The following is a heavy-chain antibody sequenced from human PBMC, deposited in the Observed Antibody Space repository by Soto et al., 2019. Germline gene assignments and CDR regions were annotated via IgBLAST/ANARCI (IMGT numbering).Heavy chain of an antibody. J-gene: IGHJ6*03. CDR1: GFTFSNYA. CDR2: ISDSGGKT. CDR3: ARDSLPGSSPLGYMDV. D-gene: IGHD2-15*01. Sequence: EVQLLESGGGLVQPGGSLRLSCAASGFTFSNYAMTWVRQAPGKGLEWVSVISDSGGKTYTADSVKGRFTISRDNSKNTMYLQMNSLRAEDTAVYYCARDSLPGSSPLGYMDVWGRGTTVTVSS. V-gene: IGHV3-23*01.